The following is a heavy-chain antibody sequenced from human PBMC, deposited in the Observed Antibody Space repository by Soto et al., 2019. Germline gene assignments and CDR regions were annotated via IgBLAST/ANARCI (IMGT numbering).Heavy chain of an antibody. CDR1: GGSFGKSA. V-gene: IGHV1-69*13. CDR2: FIPVYRTL. D-gene: IGHD3-3*01. CDR3: ATGVIWIGYFTVDS. J-gene: IGHJ4*02. Sequence: ASVKVSCKASGGSFGKSAINWVRQTPGQGLEWLGGFIPVYRTLNYAQKFQGRVTITADESTGTAYMTLSSLASDDTAVYYCATGVIWIGYFTVDSWGQGTRVTVSS.